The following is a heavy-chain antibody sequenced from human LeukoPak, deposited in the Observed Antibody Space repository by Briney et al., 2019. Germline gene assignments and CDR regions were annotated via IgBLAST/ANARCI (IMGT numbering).Heavy chain of an antibody. V-gene: IGHV3-23*01. Sequence: GGSLRLSCAASGFTFSSYGMSWVRQAPGKGLEWVSAISGSGGSTCYADSVKGRFTISRDNSKNTLYLQINSLRAEDTAVYYCAKDIKALYSGLFYYFDYWGQGTLVTVSS. D-gene: IGHD3-22*01. CDR3: AKDIKALYSGLFYYFDY. CDR2: ISGSGGST. CDR1: GFTFSSYG. J-gene: IGHJ4*02.